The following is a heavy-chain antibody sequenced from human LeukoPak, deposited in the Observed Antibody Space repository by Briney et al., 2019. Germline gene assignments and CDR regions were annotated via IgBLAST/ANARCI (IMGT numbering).Heavy chain of an antibody. D-gene: IGHD2-21*02. CDR1: GYTFTSYG. V-gene: IGHV1-18*01. Sequence: AASVKVSCKASGYTFTSYGISWVRQAPGQGLEWMGWISDYNGNTNYAQKLQGRVTMTTDTSTSTAYMELRSLRSDDTAVYYCARDCGGDCYNTDDAFDIWGQGTMVTVSS. J-gene: IGHJ3*02. CDR2: ISDYNGNT. CDR3: ARDCGGDCYNTDDAFDI.